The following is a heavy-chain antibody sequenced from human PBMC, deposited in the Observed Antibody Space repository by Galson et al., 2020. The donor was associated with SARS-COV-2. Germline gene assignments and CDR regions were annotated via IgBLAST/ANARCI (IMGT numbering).Heavy chain of an antibody. CDR3: AKDDREIVVVDYYYGMDV. D-gene: IGHD3-22*01. CDR2: ISGSGGST. J-gene: IGHJ6*02. Sequence: GEYLKLSCAASGFTFNNYAMSWVRQAPGKGLEWVSAISGSGGSTYYADSMKDRFTLSRDNYKNTLYLQMNSLRAEDTAVYYCAKDDREIVVVDYYYGMDVWGQGTTVTVSS. CDR1: GFTFNNYA. V-gene: IGHV3-23*01.